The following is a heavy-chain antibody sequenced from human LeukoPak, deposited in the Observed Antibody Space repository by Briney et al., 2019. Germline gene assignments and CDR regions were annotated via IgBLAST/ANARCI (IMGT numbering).Heavy chain of an antibody. CDR3: ARGRSSLNDAFDV. J-gene: IGHJ3*01. V-gene: IGHV1-8*01. Sequence: PWASVKVSCKASGYTFTTYDLNWARQTTGQGLEWMGWTHPNTGNTDFAQKFQGRVTLTRDTSTDTAYMELSSLTSDDTAVYFCARGRSSLNDAFDVWGQGTLITVSS. CDR1: GYTFTTYD. CDR2: THPNTGNT.